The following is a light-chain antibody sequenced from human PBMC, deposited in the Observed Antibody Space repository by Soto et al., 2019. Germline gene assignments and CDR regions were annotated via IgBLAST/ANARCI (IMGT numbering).Light chain of an antibody. J-gene: IGKJ5*01. CDR1: QSVSIY. CDR3: QQGSNWPLST. CDR2: DAS. V-gene: IGKV3-11*01. Sequence: EIVLTQSPATLSLSPGERATLSSRASQSVSIYLTWYQHKPGQAPRLLIYDASNRATGIPARFSGSGSGTDFTLTISSLEPEDFAVYYCQQGSNWPLSTFGQGTRLEIK.